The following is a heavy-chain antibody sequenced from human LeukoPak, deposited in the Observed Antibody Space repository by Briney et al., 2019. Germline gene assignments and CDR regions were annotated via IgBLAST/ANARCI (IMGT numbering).Heavy chain of an antibody. V-gene: IGHV1-46*01. D-gene: IGHD2-21*01. J-gene: IGHJ5*02. CDR1: GYTFTSYY. CDR2: INPSGGST. CDR3: ASYFVAIVRDLSGFDP. Sequence: GASVKVSCKASGYTFTSYYMHWVRQAPGQGLEWMGIINPSGGSTSYAQKFQGRVTMTRDTSTSTVYMELSSLRSEDTAMYYCASYFVAIVRDLSGFDPWGQGTLVTVSS.